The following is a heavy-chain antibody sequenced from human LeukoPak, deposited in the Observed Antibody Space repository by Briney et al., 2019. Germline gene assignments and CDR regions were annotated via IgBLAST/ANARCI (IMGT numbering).Heavy chain of an antibody. J-gene: IGHJ4*02. D-gene: IGHD5-12*01. Sequence: GASVKVSCKASGYTFTSYGISWVRQAPGQGLEWMGWISAYNGNTNYAQKLQGRVTMTTDTSTSTAYMELRSLRSDDTAVYYCARSSAVVATDYFDYWGQGTLVTVSS. V-gene: IGHV1-18*01. CDR1: GYTFTSYG. CDR3: ARSSAVVATDYFDY. CDR2: ISAYNGNT.